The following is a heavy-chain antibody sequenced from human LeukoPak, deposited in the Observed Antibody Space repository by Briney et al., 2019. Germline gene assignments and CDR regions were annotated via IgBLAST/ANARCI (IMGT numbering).Heavy chain of an antibody. J-gene: IGHJ4*02. Sequence: ASVKVSCKASGYMFDRYGIIWVRQAPGEGLEWMGWISVYNGNTDYAQKFQGRIAMTMDTSTSTAYMELRTLRSDDTAVYYCARDDGILWFGELLSPTHYFDYWGQGTLVTVSS. CDR2: ISVYNGNT. CDR3: ARDDGILWFGELLSPTHYFDY. D-gene: IGHD3-10*01. CDR1: GYMFDRYG. V-gene: IGHV1-18*01.